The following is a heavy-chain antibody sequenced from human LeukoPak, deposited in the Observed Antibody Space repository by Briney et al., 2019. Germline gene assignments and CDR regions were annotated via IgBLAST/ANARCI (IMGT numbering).Heavy chain of an antibody. CDR2: INPSGGST. V-gene: IGHV1-46*01. D-gene: IGHD6-13*01. CDR1: GYTFTNYY. J-gene: IGHJ1*01. CDR3: ARDQVNSSSWLQH. Sequence: ASVKVSCKASGYTFTNYYIHWVRQAPGQGLEWMGVINPSGGSTSYAQKFQGRVTMTRDISTSTVYMELSILRSEDTAVYYCARDQVNSSSWLQHWGQGTLVTVSS.